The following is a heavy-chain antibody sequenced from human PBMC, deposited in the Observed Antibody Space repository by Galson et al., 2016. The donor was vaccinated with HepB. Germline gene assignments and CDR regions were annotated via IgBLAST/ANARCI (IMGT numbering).Heavy chain of an antibody. CDR2: ISGGGGNT. D-gene: IGHD3-22*01. Sequence: SLRLSCAASGFMFNAYAMSWVRQAPGKGLEWVSSISGGGGNTCYADSVRDRFTISRDNSMNTLSLQMDSLRAEDTAVYYCAKDIHGYYRPFDSWGQGTLVTVSS. V-gene: IGHV3-23*01. J-gene: IGHJ4*02. CDR1: GFMFNAYA. CDR3: AKDIHGYYRPFDS.